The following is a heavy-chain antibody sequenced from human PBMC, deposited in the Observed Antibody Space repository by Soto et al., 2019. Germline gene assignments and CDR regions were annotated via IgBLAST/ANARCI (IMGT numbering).Heavy chain of an antibody. V-gene: IGHV4-59*12. CDR1: GGSISNYY. J-gene: IGHJ4*02. D-gene: IGHD2-15*01. Sequence: QVQLQESGPGLVKPSETLSLTCTVSGGSISNYYWSWIRQPPGKGLEWIGYLYYTGSTNYNPSLKSRVTISVDTSKNQFSLTLSSVTAADTAVYYCARYIGLSGGNDYWGQGTLVTVSS. CDR3: ARYIGLSGGNDY. CDR2: LYYTGST.